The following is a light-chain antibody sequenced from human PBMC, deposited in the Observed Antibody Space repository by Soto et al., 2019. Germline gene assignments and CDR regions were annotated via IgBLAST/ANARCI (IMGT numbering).Light chain of an antibody. Sequence: EIVMTQSPATLSVSPGERATLSCGASQSAGSNLAWYQQKPGLAPRLLIYGASTRATGVPARFRGSGSGTEVTLTISSLQSEDFAVYYCQQDNNWPRTFGQGTKVEIK. CDR2: GAS. CDR3: QQDNNWPRT. V-gene: IGKV3-15*01. CDR1: QSAGSN. J-gene: IGKJ1*01.